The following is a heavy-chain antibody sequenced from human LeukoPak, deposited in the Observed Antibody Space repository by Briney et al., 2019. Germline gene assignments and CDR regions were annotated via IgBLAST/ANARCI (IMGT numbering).Heavy chain of an antibody. Sequence: QTGGSLRLSCAASGFTFGSYGMHWVRQAPGKGLEWVAFIRYDGSNKYYADSVKGRFTISRDNSKNTLYLQMNSLRAEDTAVYYCAKGSGWYIDYFDYWGQGTLVTVSS. CDR3: AKGSGWYIDYFDY. V-gene: IGHV3-30*02. J-gene: IGHJ4*02. CDR2: IRYDGSNK. D-gene: IGHD6-19*01. CDR1: GFTFGSYG.